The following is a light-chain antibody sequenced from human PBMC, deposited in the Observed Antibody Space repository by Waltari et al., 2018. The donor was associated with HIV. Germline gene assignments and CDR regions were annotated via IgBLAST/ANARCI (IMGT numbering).Light chain of an antibody. V-gene: IGLV2-23*02. Sequence: QSALTQPASVSASPGQSIPPPCPQPSSGVGNHHLLSWYQPYGGKAPKLLIYEVTKRPSGISSRFSGSKSGNTASLTISDLQAEDEATYYCCSYGSSATFVVFGGGTRVTV. J-gene: IGLJ2*01. CDR1: SSGVGNHHL. CDR3: CSYGSSATFVV. CDR2: EVT.